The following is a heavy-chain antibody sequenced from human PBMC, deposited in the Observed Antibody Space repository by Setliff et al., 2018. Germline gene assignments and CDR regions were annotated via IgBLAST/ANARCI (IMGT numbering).Heavy chain of an antibody. Sequence: ASVKVSCQASGYTFTDYGVTWVRQAPGQGLEWVGWISPYGGNTYYAPKFQGRITMTTDTSTTTAYMELKSLRSDDTANYYCSRLVRYCTRTSCQRLSGDDYWGQGALVTVSS. J-gene: IGHJ4*02. D-gene: IGHD2-2*01. CDR2: ISPYGGNT. V-gene: IGHV1-18*01. CDR3: SRLVRYCTRTSCQRLSGDDY. CDR1: GYTFTDYG.